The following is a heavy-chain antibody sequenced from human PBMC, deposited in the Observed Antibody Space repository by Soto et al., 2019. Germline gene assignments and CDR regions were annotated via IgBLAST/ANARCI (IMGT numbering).Heavy chain of an antibody. CDR1: GFTFSSYA. CDR2: VSGSGGST. Sequence: EVQLLESGGGLVQPGGSLRLSCAASGFTFSSYAMSWVRQAPGKGLEWISDVSGSGGSTYYADSVRGRFTISKDKSKETLSLPMNNLRAEDAAVYYWAITPDYNCSGGWGEGTLCTVSS. CDR3: AITPDYNCSGG. J-gene: IGHJ4*02. V-gene: IGHV3-23*01. D-gene: IGHD1-20*01.